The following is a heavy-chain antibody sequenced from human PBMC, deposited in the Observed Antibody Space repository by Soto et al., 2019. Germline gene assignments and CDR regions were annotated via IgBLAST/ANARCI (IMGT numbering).Heavy chain of an antibody. V-gene: IGHV6-1*01. Sequence: QSQTLSLTCAISGDSVSSNSAAWNWIRQSPSRGLEWLGRTYYRSKWYNDYAVSVKGRITINPDTSKNQFYLQLNAVTPEDTAVYCCARDRGGQLLENWFDPWGQGTLVTVSS. D-gene: IGHD6-19*01. CDR1: GDSVSSNSAA. CDR2: TYYRSKWYN. CDR3: ARDRGGQLLENWFDP. J-gene: IGHJ5*02.